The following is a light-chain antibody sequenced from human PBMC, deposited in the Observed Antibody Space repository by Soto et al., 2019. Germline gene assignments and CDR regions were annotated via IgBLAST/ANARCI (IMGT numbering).Light chain of an antibody. CDR3: QHFVESLFT. J-gene: IGKJ3*01. CDR2: GTS. CDR1: PSVSNS. Sequence: ESVLTQSPATLSLSPGERATLTCRASPSVSNSLAWYQHKPGQAPRLLIYGTSSRATGIPDRFSGSGSGTDFTLTISRLEPEDFAVYYCQHFVESLFTFGPGTKVDIK. V-gene: IGKV3-20*01.